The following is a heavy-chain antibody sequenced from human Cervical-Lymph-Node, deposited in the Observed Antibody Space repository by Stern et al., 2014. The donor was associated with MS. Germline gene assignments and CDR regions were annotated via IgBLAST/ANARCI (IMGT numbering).Heavy chain of an antibody. D-gene: IGHD6-13*01. J-gene: IGHJ4*02. CDR2: IKPLFGTS. Sequence: QVQLVQSGAEVKNPGSSVKVSCKASGDNFRINTLSWVRQAPGQGLEWMGGIKPLFGTSNHAQKFQGRVTTTADESTNTVYMELNSLTSEDTAMYFCVRDQGGIAAYWGQGTLVTVAS. CDR3: VRDQGGIAAY. V-gene: IGHV1-69*01. CDR1: GDNFRINT.